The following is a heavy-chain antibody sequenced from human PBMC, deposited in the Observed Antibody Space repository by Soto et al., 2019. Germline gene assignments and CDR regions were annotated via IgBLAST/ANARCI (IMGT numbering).Heavy chain of an antibody. V-gene: IGHV1-18*01. CDR2: ISAYNGNT. CDR3: ARAPPIAIRDDYYYMDV. D-gene: IGHD2-21*01. CDR1: GYTFTSYG. J-gene: IGHJ6*03. Sequence: QVQLVQSGAEVKKPGASVKVSCKASGYTFTSYGISWVRQAPGQGLEWMGWISAYNGNTNYAQKLQGRVTMTTDTSTSTAYMELRSLRSDDTAVYYCARAPPIAIRDDYYYMDVWRKGTTVTVSS.